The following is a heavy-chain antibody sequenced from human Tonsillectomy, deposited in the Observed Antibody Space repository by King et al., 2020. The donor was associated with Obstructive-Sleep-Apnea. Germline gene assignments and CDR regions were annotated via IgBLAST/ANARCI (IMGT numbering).Heavy chain of an antibody. CDR3: ARDSGPQNLFSDYPWGSDMGKNTINI. J-gene: IGHJ3*02. V-gene: IGHV3-30-3*01. D-gene: IGHD3-16*01. CDR2: ITYDGSNK. Sequence: VQLVESGGGVVQPGRSLRLSCAASGFSFNNYAMHWVRRAPGKGLEWVSVITYDGSNKYYADSVKGLITISRDNSKNTQYVEMNSLRVEDTAGSYCARDSGPQNLFSDYPWGSDMGKNTINIWGQGTTVTVSS. CDR1: GFSFNNYA.